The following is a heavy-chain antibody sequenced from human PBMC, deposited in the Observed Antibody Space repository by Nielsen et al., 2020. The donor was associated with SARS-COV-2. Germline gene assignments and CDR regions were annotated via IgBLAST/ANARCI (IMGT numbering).Heavy chain of an antibody. CDR1: GFILSSYW. J-gene: IGHJ3*02. CDR3: ARDQNPLQWLVPSDAFDI. V-gene: IGHV3-7*01. D-gene: IGHD6-19*01. CDR2: IKPDGSEK. Sequence: GESLKISCSASGFILSSYWMSWVRQAPGKGLEWVADIKPDGSEKVYVDSVKGRFTISRDNAKNSMSLQMNSLRVEDTAVYYCARDQNPLQWLVPSDAFDIWGQGTMVTVSS.